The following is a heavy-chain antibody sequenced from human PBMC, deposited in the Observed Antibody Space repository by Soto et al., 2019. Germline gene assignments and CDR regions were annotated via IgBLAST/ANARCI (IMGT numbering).Heavy chain of an antibody. CDR1: GFTFSSYA. D-gene: IGHD6-6*01. V-gene: IGHV3-64*01. CDR3: ARERSSSMISPSAFDI. Sequence: GGSLRLSCAASGFTFSSYAMHWVRQAPGKGLEYVSAISSNGGSTYYANSVKGRFTISRDNSKNTLYLQMGSLRAEDMAVYYCARERSSSMISPSAFDIWGQGTMVTVSS. CDR2: ISSNGGST. J-gene: IGHJ3*02.